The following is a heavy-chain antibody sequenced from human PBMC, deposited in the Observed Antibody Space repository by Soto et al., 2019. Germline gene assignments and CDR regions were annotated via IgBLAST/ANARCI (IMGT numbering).Heavy chain of an antibody. CDR3: AREQTDGTGTTRYFDS. CDR1: GGTFSSYA. V-gene: IGHV1-69*13. Sequence: GASVKVSCKASGGTFSSYAISWVRQAPGQGLEWMGGIIPIFGTANYAQKFQGRVTITADESTSTAYMELSSLRSEDTAVYYCAREQTDGTGTTRYFDSWGQGPLVTVSS. D-gene: IGHD1-7*01. CDR2: IIPIFGTA. J-gene: IGHJ4*02.